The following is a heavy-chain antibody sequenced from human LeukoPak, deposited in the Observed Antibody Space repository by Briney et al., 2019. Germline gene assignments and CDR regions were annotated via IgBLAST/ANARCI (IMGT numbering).Heavy chain of an antibody. D-gene: IGHD5-12*01. V-gene: IGHV4-34*01. J-gene: IGHJ4*02. CDR2: INHSGST. CDR3: ARDHGGYAGY. Sequence: SETLSLTCAVYGGSFSGYYWSWIRQPPGKGLEWIGEINHSGSTNYNPSLKSRVTISVDTSKNQFSLKLSSVTAEDTAVYYCARDHGGYAGYWGQGTLVTVSS. CDR1: GGSFSGYY.